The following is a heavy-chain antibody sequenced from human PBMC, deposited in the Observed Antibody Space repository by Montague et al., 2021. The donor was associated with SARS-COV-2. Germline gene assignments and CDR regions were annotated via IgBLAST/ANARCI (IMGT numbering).Heavy chain of an antibody. CDR3: ARGGLGNRGFDY. CDR2: IYLSGFT. CDR1: DVSLSTSTW. J-gene: IGHJ4*02. V-gene: IGHV4-4*02. D-gene: IGHD3/OR15-3a*01. Sequence: SETLSLTCVVSDVSLSTSTWWSWFRQSPGEGLEWVGEIYLSGFTXYNPSVKSRVSISLDDSRSQFSLRLTSVTAADTAVYFCARGGLGNRGFDYWGQGTLVTVSS.